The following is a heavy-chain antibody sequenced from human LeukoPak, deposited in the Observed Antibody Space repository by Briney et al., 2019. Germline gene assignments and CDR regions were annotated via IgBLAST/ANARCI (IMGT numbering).Heavy chain of an antibody. CDR2: ITWNAETT. J-gene: IGHJ4*02. CDR3: ARDWRSGYSIDF. D-gene: IGHD3-22*01. CDR1: GFYFGDYG. Sequence: GESLRLSCTASGFYFGDYGMSWVRQAPGKGLEWVSGITWNAETTSYAQSVKGRFTISRDNTRYSLYLQMNSLEADDTAFYYCARDWRSGYSIDFWGQGVLVTVSS. V-gene: IGHV3-20*04.